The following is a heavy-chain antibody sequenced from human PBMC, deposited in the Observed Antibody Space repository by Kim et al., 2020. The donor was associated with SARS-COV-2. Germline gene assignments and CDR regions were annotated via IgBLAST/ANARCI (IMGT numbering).Heavy chain of an antibody. Sequence: GESLKISCKGSGYSFTSYWIGWVRQMPGKGLEWMGIIYPGDSDTRYSPSFQGQVTISADKSISTAYLQWSSLKASDTAMYYCARLGCSSTSCYTPDYYYYGMDVWGQGTTVTVSS. V-gene: IGHV5-51*01. J-gene: IGHJ6*02. D-gene: IGHD2-2*02. CDR2: IYPGDSDT. CDR3: ARLGCSSTSCYTPDYYYYGMDV. CDR1: GYSFTSYW.